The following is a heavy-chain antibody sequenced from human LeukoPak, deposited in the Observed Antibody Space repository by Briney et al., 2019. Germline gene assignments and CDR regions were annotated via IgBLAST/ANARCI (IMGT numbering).Heavy chain of an antibody. V-gene: IGHV3-53*01. CDR3: ARDLVTAPIWGVVH. CDR1: GFTVSSNY. J-gene: IGHJ4*02. Sequence: GGSLRLSCAASGFTVSSNYMSWVRQAPGKGLEWVSVIYSGGSTYYADSVKGRFTISRDNSKNTLYLQMNSLRVEDTAVYYCARDLVTAPIWGVVHWGQGTLVTVSS. CDR2: IYSGGST. D-gene: IGHD2-21*02.